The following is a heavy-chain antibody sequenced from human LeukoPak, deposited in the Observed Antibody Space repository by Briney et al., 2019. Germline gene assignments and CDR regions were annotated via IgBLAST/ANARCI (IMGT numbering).Heavy chain of an antibody. J-gene: IGHJ4*02. D-gene: IGHD5-18*01. CDR1: GGSISSGGYY. CDR2: TYYSGST. CDR3: ARVGVDTAMARNMYYFDY. V-gene: IGHV4-31*03. Sequence: PSQTLSLTCTVSGGSISSGGYYWSWIRQHPGKGLEWIGYTYYSGSTYYNPSLKSRVTISVDTSKNQFSLKLSSVTAADTAVYYCARVGVDTAMARNMYYFDYWGQGTLVTVSS.